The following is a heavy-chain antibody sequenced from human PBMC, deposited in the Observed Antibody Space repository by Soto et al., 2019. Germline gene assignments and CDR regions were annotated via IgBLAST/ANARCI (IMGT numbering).Heavy chain of an antibody. CDR2: IDPDNGKT. D-gene: IGHD3-10*01. CDR1: GYTLTELS. J-gene: IGHJ4*02. CDR3: ARDLGYGSGSYSDY. Sequence: ASVKVSCKVSGYTLTELSMHWVRQAPGKGLEWMGCIDPDNGKTNYAQKLQGRVTMTTDTSTSTAYMELRSLRSDDTAVYYCARDLGYGSGSYSDYWGQGTLVTVSS. V-gene: IGHV1-24*01.